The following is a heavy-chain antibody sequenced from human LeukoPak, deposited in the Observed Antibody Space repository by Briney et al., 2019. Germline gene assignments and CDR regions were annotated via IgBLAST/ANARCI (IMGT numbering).Heavy chain of an antibody. CDR2: ISSRGYT. D-gene: IGHD2-15*01. CDR3: ARSHSPLNYDYYYGMDV. J-gene: IGHJ6*02. CDR1: GSSVSNHW. Sequence: SETLSLTCTVSGSSVSNHWWIWIRQPAGKGLEWIGRISSRGYTNYNPSLKSRVAMSVDTSKNQFSLKLNSVTAADTAVYYCARSHSPLNYDYYYGMDVWGQGTTVTVSS. V-gene: IGHV4-4*07.